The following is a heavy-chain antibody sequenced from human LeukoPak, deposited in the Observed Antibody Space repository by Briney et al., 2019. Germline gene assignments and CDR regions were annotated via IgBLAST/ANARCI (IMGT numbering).Heavy chain of an antibody. D-gene: IGHD2-15*01. J-gene: IGHJ6*04. CDR3: ARGPEGHCSGGSCYYYGMDV. Sequence: SETLSLTCTVSGGSISSYYWSWIRQPPGKGLEWIGYIYYSGSTNYNPSLKSRVTISVDTSKNQFSLKLGSVTAADTAVYYCARGPEGHCSGGSCYYYGMDVWGKGTTVTVSS. CDR2: IYYSGST. V-gene: IGHV4-59*01. CDR1: GGSISSYY.